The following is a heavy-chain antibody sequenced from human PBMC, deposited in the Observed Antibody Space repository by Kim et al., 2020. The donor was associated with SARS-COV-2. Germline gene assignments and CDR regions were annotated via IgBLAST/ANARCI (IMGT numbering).Heavy chain of an antibody. V-gene: IGHV3-7*03. CDR2: DRGEK. D-gene: IGHD3-3*01. CDR3: AVTSGQ. Sequence: DRGEKYDVGSDKGRFTISRDNAKNAVYLQMNRLRAEDTAMYYCAVTSGQWGQGTLVTVSS. J-gene: IGHJ1*01.